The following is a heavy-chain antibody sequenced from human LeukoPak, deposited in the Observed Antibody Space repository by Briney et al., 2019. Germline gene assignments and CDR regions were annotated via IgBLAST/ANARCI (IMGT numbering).Heavy chain of an antibody. J-gene: IGHJ3*02. D-gene: IGHD3-22*01. CDR3: ARDGRLGPGWLLRLNAFDI. CDR1: GGSISSGSYY. CDR2: IYYSGST. V-gene: IGHV4-39*07. Sequence: PSETLSLTCTVSGGSISSGSYYWGWIRQPPGKGLEWIGSIYYSGSTYNNPSIKSRVLKSRVTISVDTSKNQFSLKLSSVTAADTAVYYCARDGRLGPGWLLRLNAFDIWGQGTMVTVSS.